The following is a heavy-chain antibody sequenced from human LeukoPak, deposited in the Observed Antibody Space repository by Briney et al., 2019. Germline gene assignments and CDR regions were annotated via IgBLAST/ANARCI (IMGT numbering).Heavy chain of an antibody. D-gene: IGHD6-19*01. CDR2: INPSATST. Sequence: GASVKVSCKASGYTFTSYYMHWVRQAPGQGLEWVGIINPSATSTTYAQKFQGRATVTRDTSTSTVYMELRSLRSDDTAVYYCASPSSYSTGWYSLDYWGQGTLVTVSS. CDR1: GYTFTSYY. J-gene: IGHJ4*02. CDR3: ASPSSYSTGWYSLDY. V-gene: IGHV1-46*01.